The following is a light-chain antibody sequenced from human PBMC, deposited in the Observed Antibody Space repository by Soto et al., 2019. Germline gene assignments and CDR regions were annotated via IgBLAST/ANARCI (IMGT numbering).Light chain of an antibody. V-gene: IGLV1-40*01. CDR3: QSYDSSLSGYV. CDR1: SSNIGAGYD. CDR2: GNS. Sequence: QSVLTQPPSVSGAPGQRVTSSCTGSSSNIGAGYDVHWYQQLPGTAPKLLIYGNSNRPSGVPDRFSGSKSGTSASLAITGLQAEDVANYYCQSYDSSLSGYVFXTGTKVTVL. J-gene: IGLJ1*01.